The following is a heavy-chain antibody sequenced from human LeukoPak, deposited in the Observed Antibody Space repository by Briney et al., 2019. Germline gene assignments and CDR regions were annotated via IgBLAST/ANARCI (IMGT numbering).Heavy chain of an antibody. Sequence: GGSLRLSCVASGFTFCNTWMSWGRAAPGKGVEWGGRIKGKTDGGATDYAARVKGRFTILRNDSENTLYLQMNSLKTEDTAVYYCVTYSSSSFGSWGQGTLVTVSS. CDR2: IKGKTDGGAT. CDR3: VTYSSSSFGS. CDR1: GFTFCNTW. J-gene: IGHJ5*02. V-gene: IGHV3-15*01. D-gene: IGHD6-13*01.